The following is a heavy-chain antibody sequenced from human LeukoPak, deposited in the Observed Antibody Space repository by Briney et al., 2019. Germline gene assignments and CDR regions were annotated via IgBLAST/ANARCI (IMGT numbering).Heavy chain of an antibody. J-gene: IGHJ3*02. Sequence: PGGSLRLSCAASGFTFSSYAMSWVRQAPGKGLEWVSATSGSGGSTYYADSVKGRFTISRDNSKNTLYLQMNSLRAEDTAVYYCAKAAGRYCSGGSCYYGAFDIWGQGTMVTVSS. CDR3: AKAAGRYCSGGSCYYGAFDI. CDR1: GFTFSSYA. D-gene: IGHD2-15*01. CDR2: TSGSGGST. V-gene: IGHV3-23*01.